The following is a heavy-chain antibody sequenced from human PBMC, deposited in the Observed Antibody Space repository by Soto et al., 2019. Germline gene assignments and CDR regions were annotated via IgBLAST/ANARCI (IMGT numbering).Heavy chain of an antibody. CDR2: IYYSGST. D-gene: IGHD2-15*01. Sequence: SETLSLTCTVSGGSISSYYWSWIRQPPGKGLERIGYIYYSGSTNYNLSLKSRVTISVDTSKNQFSLKLSSVTAADTAVYYCAVARPTYCSGGSCYYNAFDIWGQGTMVTVSS. CDR3: AVARPTYCSGGSCYYNAFDI. V-gene: IGHV4-59*08. CDR1: GGSISSYY. J-gene: IGHJ3*02.